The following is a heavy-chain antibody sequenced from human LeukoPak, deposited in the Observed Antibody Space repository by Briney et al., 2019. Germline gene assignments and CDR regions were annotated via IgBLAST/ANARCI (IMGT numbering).Heavy chain of an antibody. J-gene: IGHJ4*02. V-gene: IGHV4-38-2*02. D-gene: IGHD5-18*01. Sequence: SETLSLTCTVSGYSISSGYYWGWIRQPPGKGLEWIGSIYHSGSTYYNPSLKSRVTISVDTSKNQFSLKLSSVTAADTAVYYCARDDYSYAPIGFDYWGQGTLVTVSS. CDR2: IYHSGST. CDR1: GYSISSGYY. CDR3: ARDDYSYAPIGFDY.